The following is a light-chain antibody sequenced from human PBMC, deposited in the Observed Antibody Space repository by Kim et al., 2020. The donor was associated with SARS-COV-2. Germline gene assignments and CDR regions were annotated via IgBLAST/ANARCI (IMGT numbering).Light chain of an antibody. V-gene: IGKV1-27*01. CDR3: QNYNSGPLS. CDR1: QDIRNY. J-gene: IGKJ4*01. CDR2: GAS. Sequence: DIQMTQSPSSLSASVGDRVTITCRASQDIRNYLAWYQQKPGKVPELLIYGASSLQPGAPSHFSGSGSGTAFTLTISSLQPEDVGTYYCQNYNSGPLSFGGGTKLEI.